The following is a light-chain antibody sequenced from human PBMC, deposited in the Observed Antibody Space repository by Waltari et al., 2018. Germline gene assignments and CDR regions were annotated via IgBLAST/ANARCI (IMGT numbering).Light chain of an antibody. J-gene: IGKJ1*01. CDR2: GEA. V-gene: IGKV3-20*01. Sequence: EIVSTQSPGTLSLPPGERASLSCRASQRVIRTLAWYQHKPGQAPRVLIFGEATRATGIPGRFSGSGSGTDFSLIITRLEPEDSARYYCQHYVRLPATFGQGSKVEIK. CDR1: QRVIRT. CDR3: QHYVRLPAT.